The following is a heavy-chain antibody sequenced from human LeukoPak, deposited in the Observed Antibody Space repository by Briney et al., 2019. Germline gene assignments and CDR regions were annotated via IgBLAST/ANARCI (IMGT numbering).Heavy chain of an antibody. Sequence: GESLKISCKGSGYSFTSYWIIWARQMPGKGLESMGIIYPGDSDTRYGPSFQGQVTMSVDKSVSTAYLQWSSLKASDTAIYYCARRAIGFDYWGQGTLVTVSS. D-gene: IGHD2-2*02. CDR2: IYPGDSDT. J-gene: IGHJ4*02. V-gene: IGHV5-51*01. CDR1: GYSFTSYW. CDR3: ARRAIGFDY.